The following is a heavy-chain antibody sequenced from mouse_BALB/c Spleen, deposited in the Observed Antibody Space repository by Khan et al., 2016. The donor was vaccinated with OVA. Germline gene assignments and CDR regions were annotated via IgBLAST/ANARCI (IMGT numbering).Heavy chain of an antibody. V-gene: IGHV5-6-3*01. J-gene: IGHJ2*01. CDR2: PDSNGGST. CDR1: RFTISSYG. Sequence: EVELVESGGGIVQPGGSRKRSCAASRFTISSYGMPSVRQTPHKRLERFATPDSNGGSTDYPDSVKSRFTISGDNAKNARYLQQRGLKSEETAMYYCARSAIWGQGTTLTVSS. D-gene: IGHD2-12*01. CDR3: ARSAI.